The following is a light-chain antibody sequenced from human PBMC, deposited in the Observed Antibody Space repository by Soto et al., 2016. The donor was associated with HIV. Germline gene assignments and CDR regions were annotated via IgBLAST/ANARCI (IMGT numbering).Light chain of an antibody. CDR2: QDS. CDR1: NLGEKY. CDR3: QAWDTNTYVI. V-gene: IGLV3-1*01. Sequence: SFELSQPPSLSVSPGQTASITCSGENLGEKYVCWYQQKPGQSPVLVIHQDSERPSGIPERFSGSNSGNTATLTISGTQATDEGDYYCQAWDTNTYVIFGGGTKLTVL. J-gene: IGLJ2*01.